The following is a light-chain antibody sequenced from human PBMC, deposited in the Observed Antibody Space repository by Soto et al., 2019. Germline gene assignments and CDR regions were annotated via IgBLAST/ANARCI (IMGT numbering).Light chain of an antibody. Sequence: QSVLTQPPSASGTPGQRVTISCSGSSSNIGSNYVYWYQQLPGTAPKLLIYRNDQRPSGVPDRFSSSKSGTSASLAISGLRSDDEADYYCAAWDDSLSGVVFGGGTQLTVL. CDR3: AAWDDSLSGVV. J-gene: IGLJ3*02. V-gene: IGLV1-47*01. CDR1: SSNIGSNY. CDR2: RND.